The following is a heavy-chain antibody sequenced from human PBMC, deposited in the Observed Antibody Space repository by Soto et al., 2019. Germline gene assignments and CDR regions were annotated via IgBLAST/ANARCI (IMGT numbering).Heavy chain of an antibody. CDR3: ARPISGAYYIESWYFDL. Sequence: QLQLQESGPGLVKPSETLSLTCTVSGGSISSSSYYWGWIRQPPGKGLEWIGTMYYSGSTYYNPSLKSRVTISVDTSKNQFSLKLSSVTAADTAVYYCARPISGAYYIESWYFDLWGRGTLVTVSS. D-gene: IGHD3-22*01. V-gene: IGHV4-39*01. J-gene: IGHJ2*01. CDR2: MYYSGST. CDR1: GGSISSSSYY.